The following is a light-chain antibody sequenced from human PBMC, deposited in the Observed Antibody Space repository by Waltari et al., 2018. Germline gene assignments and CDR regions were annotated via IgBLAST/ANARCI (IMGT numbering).Light chain of an antibody. J-gene: IGKJ4*01. CDR1: QGISSC. Sequence: DIQMTQSPSSVSASVGDRVTITLRASQGISSCLAWYQQKPGRAPKLLIYAASSLQSGVPSRFSGSGSGTDFTPTISSLQPEDFATYYCQQANSFPLTFGGGTKVEIK. CDR2: AAS. V-gene: IGKV1-12*01. CDR3: QQANSFPLT.